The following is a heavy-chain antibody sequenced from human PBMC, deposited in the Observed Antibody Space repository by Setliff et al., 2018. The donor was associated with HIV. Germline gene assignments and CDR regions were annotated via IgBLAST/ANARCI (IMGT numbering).Heavy chain of an antibody. CDR1: GGSISSYY. V-gene: IGHV4-4*09. J-gene: IGHJ4*02. CDR3: ARRGVVGWGYYSSPIFDY. D-gene: IGHD3-10*01. Sequence: SVTLSLTCTVSGGSISSYYWSWIRQPPGKGLEWIGYIYTSGSTNYNPPLKSRVTISVDTSKNQFSLKLSAVTAADTAVYYCARRGVVGWGYYSSPIFDYWGQGTLVTVSS. CDR2: IYTSGST.